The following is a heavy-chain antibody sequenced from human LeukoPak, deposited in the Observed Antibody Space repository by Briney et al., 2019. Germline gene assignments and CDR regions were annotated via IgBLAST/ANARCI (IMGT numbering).Heavy chain of an antibody. V-gene: IGHV4-39*01. Sequence: SETLSLTCTVSGGSISSTSYFWGWIRQSPGKGLEWIGSIYYSGSTYYNPSLRSRVTISVDTSKNEFSLKLNSVTAADTSVYYCSRQGSSSRDAFDIWGQGTPVAVSS. CDR1: GGSISSTSYF. CDR3: SRQGSSSRDAFDI. D-gene: IGHD6-13*01. CDR2: IYYSGST. J-gene: IGHJ3*02.